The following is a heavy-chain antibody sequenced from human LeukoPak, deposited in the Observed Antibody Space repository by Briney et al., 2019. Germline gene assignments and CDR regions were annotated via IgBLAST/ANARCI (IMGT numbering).Heavy chain of an antibody. CDR1: GFTFSSYG. D-gene: IGHD3-10*01. CDR3: AKGLHYYGSGRLFDY. J-gene: IGHJ4*02. Sequence: GGFLRLSCEASGFTFSSYGMHWVRQAPGKGLEWVAVISYDGSNKYYADSVKGRFTISRDNSKNTLYLQMNSLRAEDTAVYYCAKGLHYYGSGRLFDYWGQGTLVTVSS. CDR2: ISYDGSNK. V-gene: IGHV3-30*18.